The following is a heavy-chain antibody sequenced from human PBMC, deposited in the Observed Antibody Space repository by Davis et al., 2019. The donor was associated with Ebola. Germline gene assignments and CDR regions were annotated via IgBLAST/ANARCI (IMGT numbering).Heavy chain of an antibody. CDR3: AKDPPYQASVAGYYYGMDV. J-gene: IGHJ6*04. CDR1: SGTFYTYA. V-gene: IGHV1-69*13. D-gene: IGHD6-19*01. CDR2: IIPIFGTA. Sequence: SVKVSCKASSGTFYTYAVNWVLQAPGQGLEWMGAIIPIFGTAHYAPKFQDRVTIMADDATSTAYMELSSLRSEDTAVYYCAKDPPYQASVAGYYYGMDVWGKGTTVTVSS.